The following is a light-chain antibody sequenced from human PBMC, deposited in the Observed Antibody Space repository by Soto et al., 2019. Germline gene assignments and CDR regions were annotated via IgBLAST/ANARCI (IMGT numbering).Light chain of an antibody. CDR2: DVS. J-gene: IGLJ1*01. Sequence: QSALTQPASVSGSPGRWITISCTGTSSDVGSYNLVTWYQHNPGKAPKLLIYDVSKWPSGVSNRFSGSKSGNTASLTIFGLQAEDEADYYCCSYTSGSTYVFGTGTKVTVL. CDR1: SSDVGSYNL. CDR3: CSYTSGSTYV. V-gene: IGLV2-23*02.